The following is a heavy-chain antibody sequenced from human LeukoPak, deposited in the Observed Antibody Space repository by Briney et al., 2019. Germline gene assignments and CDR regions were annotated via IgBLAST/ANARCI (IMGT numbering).Heavy chain of an antibody. CDR3: ARRPVRVLGGDY. Sequence: GGSLRLSCAASGFTFSSYGMHWVRQAPGKGLAWVSGISGSGDSTCYADSVKGRFTISRDNSKNTLYLQMNSLRAEDTAVYYCARRPVRVLGGDYWGQGTLVTVSS. V-gene: IGHV3-23*01. D-gene: IGHD2-8*01. CDR1: GFTFSSYG. J-gene: IGHJ4*02. CDR2: ISGSGDST.